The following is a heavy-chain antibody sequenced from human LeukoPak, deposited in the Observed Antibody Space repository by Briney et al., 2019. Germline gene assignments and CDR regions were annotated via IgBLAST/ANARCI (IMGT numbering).Heavy chain of an antibody. J-gene: IGHJ4*02. Sequence: GGSLRLSCGASGFTFSSYAMSWVRQTPERGLEWVAGVSPSGGRTLYADSVEGRFTISRDNSNDTVYLQLSSLRAEDSALYYCAKVRGVYCSSPACYYYDSWGQGTPVTVSS. D-gene: IGHD2-2*01. CDR2: VSPSGGRT. CDR1: GFTFSSYA. CDR3: AKVRGVYCSSPACYYYDS. V-gene: IGHV3-23*01.